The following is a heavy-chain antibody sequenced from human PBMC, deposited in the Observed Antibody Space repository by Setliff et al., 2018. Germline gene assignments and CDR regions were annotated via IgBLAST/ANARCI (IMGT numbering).Heavy chain of an antibody. V-gene: IGHV7-4-1*02. CDR3: ARASRFATIVWKGDYYMDV. Sequence: GASVKVSCKASGYSFSTYAMSWIRQAPGKGLEWMGWINTNTGNPSYAQGFTGRFVFSLDTSVSTAYLQISSLKPEDTAMYYCARASRFATIVWKGDYYMDVWGKGTTVTVSS. CDR1: GYSFSTYA. J-gene: IGHJ6*03. D-gene: IGHD3-16*02. CDR2: INTNTGNP.